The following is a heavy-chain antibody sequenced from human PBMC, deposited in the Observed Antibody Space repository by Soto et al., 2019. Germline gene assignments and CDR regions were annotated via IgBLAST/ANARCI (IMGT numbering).Heavy chain of an antibody. CDR1: GFTFSSYG. J-gene: IGHJ4*02. D-gene: IGHD6-19*01. V-gene: IGHV3-33*01. CDR3: ARETVGWFDY. CDR2: IWYDGSNK. Sequence: QVQLVESGGGVVQPGRSLRLSCAASGFTFSSYGMHWVRQAPGKGLEWVAVIWYDGSNKYYADFVKGRFTISRDNSKNMLYPQMNSLRAEETSVYYCARETVGWFDYWGQGTLVTVSS.